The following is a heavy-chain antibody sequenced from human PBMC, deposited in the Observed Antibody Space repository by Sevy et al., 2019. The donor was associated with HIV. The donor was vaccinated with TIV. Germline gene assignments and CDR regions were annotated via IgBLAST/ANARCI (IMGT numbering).Heavy chain of an antibody. CDR3: ARDRAYSALDY. V-gene: IGHV3-7*01. D-gene: IGHD5-18*01. CDR1: GFTFSDSW. Sequence: GESLKISCVASGFTFSDSWMTWVRQAPGKGLERIAFINEDGSRLGYVDSVRGRFTISRENTKNSLYLQMNSLRAEDTAVYFCARDRAYSALDYWGQRTLVTASS. J-gene: IGHJ4*02. CDR2: INEDGSRL.